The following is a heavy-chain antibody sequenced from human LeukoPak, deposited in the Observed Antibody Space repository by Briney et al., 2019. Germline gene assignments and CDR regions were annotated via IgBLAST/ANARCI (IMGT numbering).Heavy chain of an antibody. CDR1: GGSISSHY. CDR3: ARDKNDFWSGYYRGGYYYYYYMGV. CDR2: IYYSGST. D-gene: IGHD3-3*01. Sequence: SETLSLTCTVSGGSISSHYWSWIRQPPGKGLEWIGYIYYSGSTNYNHSLKSRVTISVDTSKNQLSLKLSSVTAADTAVYYCARDKNDFWSGYYRGGYYYYYYMGVWGKGTTVTVSS. J-gene: IGHJ6*03. V-gene: IGHV4-59*11.